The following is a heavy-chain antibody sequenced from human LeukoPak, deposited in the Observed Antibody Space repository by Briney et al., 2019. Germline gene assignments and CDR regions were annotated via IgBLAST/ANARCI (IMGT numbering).Heavy chain of an antibody. CDR2: ISSSSNYI. Sequence: GGSLRLSCAASGYTFSSYSMNWVRQAPGKGLEWVSSISSSSNYIYYADSVKGRFTISRDNAKNSLNLQMNSLRAEDTAVYYCARGAYYDFWSGYCNYYYMDVWGKGTTVTVSS. V-gene: IGHV3-21*01. CDR3: ARGAYYDFWSGYCNYYYMDV. CDR1: GYTFSSYS. J-gene: IGHJ6*03. D-gene: IGHD3-3*01.